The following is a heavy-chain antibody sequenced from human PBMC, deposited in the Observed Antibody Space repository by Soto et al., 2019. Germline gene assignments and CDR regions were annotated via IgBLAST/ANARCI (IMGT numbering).Heavy chain of an antibody. CDR3: ARHYSSSSHVVGY. CDR1: TGSFSYFY. Sequence: SETLSLTCSVYTGSFSYFYWSWIRQPPGKGLEWIGEINHSGSTNYNPSLKSRVTLSLDTSKNHFSLHLSSVTAADTAVYYCARHYSSSSHVVGYWGQGTLVTVSS. J-gene: IGHJ4*02. D-gene: IGHD6-6*01. V-gene: IGHV4-34*01. CDR2: INHSGST.